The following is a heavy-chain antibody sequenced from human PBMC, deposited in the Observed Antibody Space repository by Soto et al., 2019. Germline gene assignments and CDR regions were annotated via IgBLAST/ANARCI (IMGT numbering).Heavy chain of an antibody. J-gene: IGHJ3*02. V-gene: IGHV3-21*01. CDR3: ASPRDYCVTSSNCFIAFDI. D-gene: IGHD2-2*01. CDR2: ISHSGSYI. Sequence: AQLVESGGSLVKPGGSLRLSCAASGFSFGDYIMNWVRQAPGRGLEWVASISHSGSYIFYADSVKGRFTISRDNSRESLYPQMNSLRVDDTAIYYCASPRDYCVTSSNCFIAFDIWGQGTRVTVSS. CDR1: GFSFGDYI.